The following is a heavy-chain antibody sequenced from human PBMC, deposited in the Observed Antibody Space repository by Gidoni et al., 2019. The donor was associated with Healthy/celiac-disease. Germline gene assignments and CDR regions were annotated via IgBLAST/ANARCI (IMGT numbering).Heavy chain of an antibody. D-gene: IGHD3-22*01. CDR3: ARRRNYYDSSGAAFDI. Sequence: QLQLQESGPGLVKPSETLSPTCTVSGGSISSSSYYWGWIRQPPGKGLEWIGSIYYSGSTYYNPSLKSRVTISVDTSKNQFSLKLSSVTAADTAVYYCARRRNYYDSSGAAFDIWGQGTMVTVSS. CDR2: IYYSGST. V-gene: IGHV4-39*07. CDR1: GGSISSSSYY. J-gene: IGHJ3*02.